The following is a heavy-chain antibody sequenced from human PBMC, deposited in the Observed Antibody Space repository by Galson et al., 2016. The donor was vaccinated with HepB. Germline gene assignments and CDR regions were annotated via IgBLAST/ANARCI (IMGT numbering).Heavy chain of an antibody. Sequence: SLRLSCAASGFTFRGSAVHWVRQASGKGLEWVGRIRTEANTYATAYAASVKGRFTISRDDSKNTAYLHLSSMKTEDTAVYYCTTRIAPRGSVSSVYSNTKMDVWGQGTTVTVSS. CDR2: IRTEANTYAT. D-gene: IGHD2-21*01. J-gene: IGHJ6*02. CDR3: TTRIAPRGSVSSVYSNTKMDV. V-gene: IGHV3-73*01. CDR1: GFTFRGSA.